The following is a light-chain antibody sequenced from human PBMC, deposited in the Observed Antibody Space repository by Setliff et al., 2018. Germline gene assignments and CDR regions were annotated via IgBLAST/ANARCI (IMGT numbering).Light chain of an antibody. CDR3: CSFTGHSYD. V-gene: IGLV2-11*01. CDR1: SSDVGAYNY. J-gene: IGLJ1*01. CDR2: DVT. Sequence: QSALAQPRSVSGSPGQSVTISCTGTSSDVGAYNYVSWYQHHPGKVPKLMVYDVTKRPSGVPDRFSGSKSGNTASLTISGLQAEDEADYYCCSFTGHSYDFGTGTKVTVL.